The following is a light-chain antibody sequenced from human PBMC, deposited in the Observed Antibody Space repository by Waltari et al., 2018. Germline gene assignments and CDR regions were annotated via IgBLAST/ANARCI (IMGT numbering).Light chain of an antibody. CDR1: NIESQS. CDR2: YDS. V-gene: IGLV3-21*04. J-gene: IGLJ2*01. CDR3: QVWDDSNNSGV. Sequence: SYVLTQTPSVSLAPGQTAIITCGGDNIESQSVPWYQLPPGQAPFLVMFYDSDRPPGIPDRFSGSNSGNTATLTISRVEDDDEADYFCQVWDDSNNSGVFGGGTKLTVL.